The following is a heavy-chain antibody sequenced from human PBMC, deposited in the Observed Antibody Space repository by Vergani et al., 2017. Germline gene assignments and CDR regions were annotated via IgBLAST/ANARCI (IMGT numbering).Heavy chain of an antibody. V-gene: IGHV3-30*03. CDR3: ARDFLTRVTTLDYYYMGV. CDR1: GFPFSDYG. CDR2: ISYDGNKK. D-gene: IGHD1-1*01. Sequence: QVQLVESGGGEVQPGRSLRLSCSAAGFPFSDYGGHWVRQAPGKGLEGVSVISYDGNKKNYADSVKGRFTISRDNSKNTLYLEMNALRAEDTAVYYCARDFLTRVTTLDYYYMGVWGKGTTVTVSS. J-gene: IGHJ6*03.